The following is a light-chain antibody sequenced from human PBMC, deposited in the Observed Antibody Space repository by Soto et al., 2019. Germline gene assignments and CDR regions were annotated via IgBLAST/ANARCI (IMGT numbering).Light chain of an antibody. CDR2: HAS. CDR3: QQYNSYS. V-gene: IGKV1-5*02. Sequence: EIQMTQSPSTLSASVGDRVTIICRASQSISSWLAWYQQKPGTAPKVLIYHASNLQSGVPSRFSGSGSGTEFTLTISSLQPDDFATYYCQQYNSYSFGQGTKVDVK. J-gene: IGKJ1*01. CDR1: QSISSW.